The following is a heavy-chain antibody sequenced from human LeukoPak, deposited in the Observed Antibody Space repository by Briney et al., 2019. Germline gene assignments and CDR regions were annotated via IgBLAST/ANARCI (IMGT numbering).Heavy chain of an antibody. CDR3: ARQEPRAGPGIDY. CDR1: GYNFIDYW. V-gene: IGHV5-51*01. D-gene: IGHD1-14*01. CDR2: IYPPDSGT. J-gene: IGHJ4*02. Sequence: GESLKISCKGSGYNFIDYWIGWVRQIPGKGPEWMGIIYPPDSGTRYGPSFQGQVTMSVDNSISTAYLQWSSLKASDSAIYYCARQEPRAGPGIDYWGQGTQVTVSS.